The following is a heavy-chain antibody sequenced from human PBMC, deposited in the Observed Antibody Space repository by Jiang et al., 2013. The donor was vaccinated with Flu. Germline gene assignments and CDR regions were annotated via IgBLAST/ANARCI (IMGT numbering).Heavy chain of an antibody. CDR1: GGSITSSSHY. Sequence: GLVKPSETLSLTCTASGGSITSSSHYWVWIRQPPGKGLEWIGSIYHDGSTYYKPSLKSRLTISVDTSKSQFSLKLNSVTAADTAVYFCARAQKYSGFELPYFDFWGQGTLVAVSS. CDR3: ARAQKYSGFELPYFDF. V-gene: IGHV4-39*07. CDR2: IYHDGST. J-gene: IGHJ4*02. D-gene: IGHD5-12*01.